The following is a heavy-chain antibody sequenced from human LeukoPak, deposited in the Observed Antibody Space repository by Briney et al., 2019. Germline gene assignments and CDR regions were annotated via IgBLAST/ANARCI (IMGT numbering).Heavy chain of an antibody. CDR3: ARDAYYYDSSGYLAPYFDY. CDR1: GFTFNSYS. Sequence: GGSLRLSCAASGFTFNSYSMNWVRQAPGKGLEWVSYISSSSSTIYYADSVKGRFTISRDNAKNSLYLQMNSLRAEDTAVYYCARDAYYYDSSGYLAPYFDYWGQGTLVTVSS. CDR2: ISSSSSTI. J-gene: IGHJ4*02. D-gene: IGHD3-22*01. V-gene: IGHV3-48*04.